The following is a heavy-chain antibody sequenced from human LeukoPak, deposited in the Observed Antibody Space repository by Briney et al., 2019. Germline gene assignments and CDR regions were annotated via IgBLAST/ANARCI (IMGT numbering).Heavy chain of an antibody. CDR1: GFTFDDYA. Sequence: GGSLRLSCAVSGFTFDDYAMHWVRQVPGKGLEWVSGINWNSDSIGYADSVKGRFTISRDNAKNSLYLQMNSLTAEDSAVYYCASRRGSNRPFDYWGQGTLVTVSS. CDR2: INWNSDSI. J-gene: IGHJ4*02. V-gene: IGHV3-9*01. D-gene: IGHD1-26*01. CDR3: ASRRGSNRPFDY.